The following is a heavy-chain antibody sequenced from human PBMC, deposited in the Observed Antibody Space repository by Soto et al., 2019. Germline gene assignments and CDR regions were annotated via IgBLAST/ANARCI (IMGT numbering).Heavy chain of an antibody. CDR3: AGTDYGDYYYYGMDV. D-gene: IGHD4-17*01. Sequence: SETLAPTVTVSDGTISSSGYYWGRIRQPPGKGLEWIGSIYYSGSTYYNPSLKSRVTISVDTSKHQFSLKLSSVTAADTAVYYCAGTDYGDYYYYGMDVRGQGTTVSSP. J-gene: IGHJ6*02. V-gene: IGHV4-39*01. CDR1: DGTISSSGYY. CDR2: IYYSGST.